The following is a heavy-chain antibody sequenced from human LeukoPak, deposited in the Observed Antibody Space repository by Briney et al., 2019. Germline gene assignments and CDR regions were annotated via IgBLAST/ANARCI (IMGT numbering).Heavy chain of an antibody. CDR3: AKDGHYGSGSYYGYMDV. Sequence: GGSLRLSCAASGFTLSSYYMNWVRQAPGKEVEGVSVIYTGGGRYYADSVKGRFTISRDNSKHTLYLQMNSLRAEDTAVYYCAKDGHYGSGSYYGYMDVWGKGTTVTVSS. D-gene: IGHD3-10*01. J-gene: IGHJ6*03. CDR1: GFTLSSYY. CDR2: IYTGGGR. V-gene: IGHV3-53*01.